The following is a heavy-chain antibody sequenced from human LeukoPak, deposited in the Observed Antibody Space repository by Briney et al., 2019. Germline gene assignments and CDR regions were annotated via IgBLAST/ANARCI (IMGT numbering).Heavy chain of an antibody. D-gene: IGHD1-26*01. CDR2: IYYSGST. Sequence: PSETLSLTCTVSGGSISSSTYYWGWIRQPPGQGLEWVRSIYYSGSTSYNPSLKRRVTISVDPSKNQFSLKLASVTAADTAVYYCARNASDSGTSYFDYWGQGTLVTVSS. CDR3: ARNASDSGTSYFDY. J-gene: IGHJ4*02. CDR1: GGSISSSTYY. V-gene: IGHV4-39*01.